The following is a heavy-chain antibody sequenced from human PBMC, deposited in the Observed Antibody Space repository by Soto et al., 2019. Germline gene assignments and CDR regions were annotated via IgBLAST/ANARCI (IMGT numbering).Heavy chain of an antibody. V-gene: IGHV3-21*01. Sequence: GGSLRLACAASGFPFSSYSMNWVCQAPGKGLEWVSSISSSSSYIYYADSVKGRFTISRDNAKNSLYLQMNSLRAEDTAVYYCATTGGYSYGFDYWGQGTLVTVSS. CDR1: GFPFSSYS. CDR2: ISSSSSYI. J-gene: IGHJ4*02. CDR3: ATTGGYSYGFDY. D-gene: IGHD5-18*01.